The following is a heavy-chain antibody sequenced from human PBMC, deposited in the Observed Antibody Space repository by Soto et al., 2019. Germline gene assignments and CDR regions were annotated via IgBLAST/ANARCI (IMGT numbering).Heavy chain of an antibody. Sequence: EVQLVESGGGLVQPGGSLRLSCAASGFTFTSYWMHWVRQAPGKGLVWVSRIDTDGSTTSYADAVKGRFTISRDNAKNTLYLQMSSLRAEDMAVYYCARAIAVAGTGGFYWGQGILVTVSS. V-gene: IGHV3-74*01. CDR3: ARAIAVAGTGGFY. J-gene: IGHJ4*02. CDR2: IDTDGSTT. CDR1: GFTFTSYW. D-gene: IGHD6-19*01.